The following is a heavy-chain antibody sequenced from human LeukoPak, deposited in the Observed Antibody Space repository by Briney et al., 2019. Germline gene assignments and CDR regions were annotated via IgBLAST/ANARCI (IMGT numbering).Heavy chain of an antibody. V-gene: IGHV1-69*06. Sequence: GASVKVSCKASGGTFSSYAISWVRQAPGQGLEWMGGIIPIFGTANYAQKFQGRVTITADKSTSTAYMELSSLRSEDTAVYYCARVDSGSYDFDYWGQGTLLTVSS. J-gene: IGHJ4*02. CDR2: IIPIFGTA. CDR3: ARVDSGSYDFDY. D-gene: IGHD1-26*01. CDR1: GGTFSSYA.